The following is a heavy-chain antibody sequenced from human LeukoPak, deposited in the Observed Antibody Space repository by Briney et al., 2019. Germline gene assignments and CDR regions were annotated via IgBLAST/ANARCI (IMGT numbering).Heavy chain of an antibody. D-gene: IGHD3-22*01. CDR3: AKPGGYYDSSGYFDY. J-gene: IGHJ4*02. CDR2: IRYDGSNK. CDR1: GFTFSIYG. Sequence: GGSLRLSCAASGFTFSIYGMHWVRQAPGKGLEWVAFIRYDGSNKYYADSVKGRFTISRDNSKNTLWLQMNSLRAEDTAVYYCAKPGGYYDSSGYFDYWGQGTLVTVSS. V-gene: IGHV3-30*02.